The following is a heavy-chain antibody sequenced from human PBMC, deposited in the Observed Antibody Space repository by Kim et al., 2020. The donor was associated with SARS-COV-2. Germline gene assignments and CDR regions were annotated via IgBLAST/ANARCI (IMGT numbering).Heavy chain of an antibody. V-gene: IGHV3-30*18. Sequence: GGSLRLSCAASGFTFSSYGMHWVRQAPGKGLEWVAVISYDGSNKYYADSVKGRFTISRDNSKNTLYLQMNSLRAEDTAVYYCAKDRRGFGVVIISMDVWGQGTTVTVSS. CDR1: GFTFSSYG. CDR2: ISYDGSNK. D-gene: IGHD3-3*01. CDR3: AKDRRGFGVVIISMDV. J-gene: IGHJ6*02.